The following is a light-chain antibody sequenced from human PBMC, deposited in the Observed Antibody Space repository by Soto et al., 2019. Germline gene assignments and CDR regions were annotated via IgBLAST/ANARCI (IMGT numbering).Light chain of an antibody. J-gene: IGKJ5*01. CDR2: GAS. Sequence: EVVLAQSPGTLSLSPGQRATLSCRASQGVDSNLAWYQQRPGQPPRLLISGASTRASGVPVRFSGSGSGTYFTLTISRVEPEDFALYFCQQYSASPITFAQGTRLE. CDR1: QGVDSN. V-gene: IGKV3-20*01. CDR3: QQYSASPIT.